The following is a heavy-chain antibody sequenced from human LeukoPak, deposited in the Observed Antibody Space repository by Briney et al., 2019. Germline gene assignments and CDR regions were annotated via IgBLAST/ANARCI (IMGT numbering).Heavy chain of an antibody. D-gene: IGHD4-23*01. Sequence: GGSLRLSCAASGFTFSSYAMSWVRQAPGKGLEWVSAISGSGGSAYYADSVKGRFTISRDNSKNTLYLQMNSLRAEDTAVYYCAKDNLGYGGTYYFDYWGQGTLVTVSS. CDR2: ISGSGGSA. CDR3: AKDNLGYGGTYYFDY. J-gene: IGHJ4*02. V-gene: IGHV3-23*01. CDR1: GFTFSSYA.